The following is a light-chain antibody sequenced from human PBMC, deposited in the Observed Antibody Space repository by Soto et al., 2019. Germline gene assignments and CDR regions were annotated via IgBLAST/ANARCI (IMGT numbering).Light chain of an antibody. V-gene: IGKV1-33*01. Sequence: DIQMTQSPSSLSASVGDRVTITCQASQDITTYLNWFQQKPGKAPKLLIYGASNLETGVPSRFSGRGSGTDFTLAISSLQPEDIATYYCQQYDTIQYTFGQGTKLEIK. CDR1: QDITTY. J-gene: IGKJ2*01. CDR3: QQYDTIQYT. CDR2: GAS.